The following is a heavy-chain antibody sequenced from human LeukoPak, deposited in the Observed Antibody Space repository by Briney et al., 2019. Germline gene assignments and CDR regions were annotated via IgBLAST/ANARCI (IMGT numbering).Heavy chain of an antibody. Sequence: SETLSLTCTVSGGSISSYYWSWIRQPAGKGLEWIGRIYTSGSTNYSPSLKSRVTMSVDTSKNQFSLKLSPVTAADTAVYYCARAPNYYDSSGYYGHAFDIWGQGTMVTVSS. V-gene: IGHV4-4*07. CDR1: GGSISSYY. D-gene: IGHD3-22*01. J-gene: IGHJ3*02. CDR3: ARAPNYYDSSGYYGHAFDI. CDR2: IYTSGST.